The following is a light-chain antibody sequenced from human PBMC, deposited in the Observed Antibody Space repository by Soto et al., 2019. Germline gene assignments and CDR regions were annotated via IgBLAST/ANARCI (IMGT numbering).Light chain of an antibody. V-gene: IGKV1-39*01. CDR2: GAS. J-gene: IGKJ5*01. CDR1: QSISRY. CDR3: QQSYSTPLG. Sequence: DIQMTQSPSSLSASVGDRVTITCRATQSISRYLNWYQQKPGKAPKLLIYGASSLQSGVPSRFSGSGSGTDFTLTISSLQPEDFAIYYCQQSYSTPLGFGQGTRLDIK.